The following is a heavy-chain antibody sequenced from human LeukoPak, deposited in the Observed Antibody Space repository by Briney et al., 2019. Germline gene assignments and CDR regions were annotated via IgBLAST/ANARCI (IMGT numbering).Heavy chain of an antibody. CDR2: INPNSGGT. Sequence: ASVKVSCKASGYTFTSYGISWVRQAPGQGLEWMGWINPNSGGTNYAQKFQGRVTMTRDTSISTAYMELSRLGSDDTAVYYCARVFIHFDYWGQGTLVTVSS. J-gene: IGHJ4*02. V-gene: IGHV1-2*02. CDR3: ARVFIHFDY. D-gene: IGHD3-3*01. CDR1: GYTFTSYG.